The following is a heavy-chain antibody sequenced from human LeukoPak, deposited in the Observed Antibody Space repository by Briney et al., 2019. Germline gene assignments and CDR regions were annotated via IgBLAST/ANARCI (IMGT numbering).Heavy chain of an antibody. CDR1: AFTFTDYA. V-gene: IGHV3-23*01. D-gene: IGHD4-11*01. CDR2: ISGRAGST. CDR3: ARPTTITTEAFGY. Sequence: GGSLRLSCAASAFTFTDYAMSWVRQAPGKGLEWVSSISGRAGSTFYADSVKGRFNISRDNPRGTLYLHMRSLRADDTAVYYCARPTTITTEAFGYWGHGTLVTVSS. J-gene: IGHJ4*01.